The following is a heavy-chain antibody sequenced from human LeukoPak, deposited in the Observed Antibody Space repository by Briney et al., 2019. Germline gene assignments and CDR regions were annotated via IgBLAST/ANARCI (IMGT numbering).Heavy chain of an antibody. Sequence: KPGGPLRLSCAASGFTFSDYYMSWIRQAPGKGLEWVSYISSSSSYTNYADSVKGRFTISRDNAKNSLYLQMNSLRAEGTAVYYCAGLGYCSGGSCYDLYYFDYWGQGTLVTVSS. D-gene: IGHD2-15*01. CDR2: ISSSSSYT. J-gene: IGHJ4*02. CDR3: AGLGYCSGGSCYDLYYFDY. CDR1: GFTFSDYY. V-gene: IGHV3-11*06.